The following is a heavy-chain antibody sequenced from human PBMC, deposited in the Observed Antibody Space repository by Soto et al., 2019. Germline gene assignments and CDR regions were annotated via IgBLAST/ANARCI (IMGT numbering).Heavy chain of an antibody. J-gene: IGHJ3*02. CDR2: IYYSGST. CDR3: ARRYGSFFYI. Sequence: QVQLQESGPGLVKPSETLSLTCTVSGGSISSYYWSWIRQPPGKGLEWIGYIYYSGSTNYNPSLKSRVTISVDTSKNQFSLKLSSVTAADTAVYYCARRYGSFFYIWGQGTMVTVSS. V-gene: IGHV4-59*08. CDR1: GGSISSYY. D-gene: IGHD3-10*01.